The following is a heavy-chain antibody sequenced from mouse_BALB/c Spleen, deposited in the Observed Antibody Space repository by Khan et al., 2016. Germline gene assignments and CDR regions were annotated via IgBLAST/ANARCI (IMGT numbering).Heavy chain of an antibody. CDR2: INSNGGST. J-gene: IGHJ2*01. CDR1: GFTFSSYG. Sequence: EVELVESGGGLVQPGGSLKLSCAASGFTFSSYGMSWVRQTPDKRQELVATINSNGGSTYYPASVKGRFTISRDNAKNTLYLQMSSLKSDDTARYYCARMARTINWGQGTTLTVSS. CDR3: ARMARTIN. V-gene: IGHV5-6-3*01.